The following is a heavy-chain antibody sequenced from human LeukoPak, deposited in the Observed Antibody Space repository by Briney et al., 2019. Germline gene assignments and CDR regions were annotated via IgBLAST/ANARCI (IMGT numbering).Heavy chain of an antibody. V-gene: IGHV3-74*01. CDR2: INSDGSST. CDR1: GFTFSNYW. J-gene: IGHJ4*02. CDR3: ARARTFGSGIYYVGGDF. Sequence: GGSLRLSCAASGFTFSNYWMHWVRQAPGKGLVWVSRINSDGSSTASADSVKGRFTISRDNSKNTLYLQMNNLRAEDTAVYYCARARTFGSGIYYVGGDFWGPGTLVTVSS. D-gene: IGHD3-10*01.